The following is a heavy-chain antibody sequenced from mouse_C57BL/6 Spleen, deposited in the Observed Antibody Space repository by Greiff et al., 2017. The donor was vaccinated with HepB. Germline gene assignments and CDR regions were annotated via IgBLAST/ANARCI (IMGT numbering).Heavy chain of an antibody. J-gene: IGHJ4*01. D-gene: IGHD1-1*01. CDR2: IHPNSGST. Sequence: QVQLQQPGAELVKPGASVKLSCKASGYTFTSYWMHWVKQRPGQGLEWIGMIHPNSGSTNYNEKFKSKATLTVDKSSSTAYMQLSSLTSEDSAVYYCAGGGRITTVVATVDAMDYWGQGTSVTVSS. V-gene: IGHV1-64*01. CDR1: GYTFTSYW. CDR3: AGGGRITTVVATVDAMDY.